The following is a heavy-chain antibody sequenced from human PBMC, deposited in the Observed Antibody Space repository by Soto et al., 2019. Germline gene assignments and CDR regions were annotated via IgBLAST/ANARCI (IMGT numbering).Heavy chain of an antibody. CDR1: GFTFSSYA. D-gene: IGHD4-4*01. Sequence: GESLKISCAASGFTFSSYAMSWVRQAPGKGLEWVSAISGSGGSTYYADSVKGRFTISRDNSKNTLYLQMNSLRAEDTAVYYCAKDRELPDYSNNWFDPWGQGTLVTVSS. J-gene: IGHJ5*02. V-gene: IGHV3-23*01. CDR3: AKDRELPDYSNNWFDP. CDR2: ISGSGGST.